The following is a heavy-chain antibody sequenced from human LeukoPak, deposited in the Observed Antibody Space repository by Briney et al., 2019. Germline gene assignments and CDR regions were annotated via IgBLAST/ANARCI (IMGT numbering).Heavy chain of an antibody. CDR2: ISSSSNYI. V-gene: IGHV3-21*01. CDR3: ARDAWYSGYDFIGGYFDY. J-gene: IGHJ4*02. D-gene: IGHD5-12*01. Sequence: PGGSLRLSCAASGFTFSSYSMNWVRQAPGRGLEWVSSISSSSNYIYYADSVKGRFTISRDNAKNSLYLQINSLRAEDTAVYYCARDAWYSGYDFIGGYFDYWGQGTLVTVSS. CDR1: GFTFSSYS.